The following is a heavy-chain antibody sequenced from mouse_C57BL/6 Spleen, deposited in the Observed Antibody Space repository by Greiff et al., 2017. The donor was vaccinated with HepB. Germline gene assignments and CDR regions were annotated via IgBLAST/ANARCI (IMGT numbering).Heavy chain of an antibody. D-gene: IGHD2-1*01. CDR1: GFTFSNYW. CDR3: TGLNYVGFAY. V-gene: IGHV6-3*01. CDR2: IRLKSDNYAT. Sequence: EVKLVESGGGLVQPGGSMKLSCVASGFTFSNYWMNWVRQSPEKGLEWVAQIRLKSDNYATHYAESVKGRFTISRDDSKSSVYLQMNNLRAEDTGIYYCTGLNYVGFAYWGQGTLVTVSA. J-gene: IGHJ3*01.